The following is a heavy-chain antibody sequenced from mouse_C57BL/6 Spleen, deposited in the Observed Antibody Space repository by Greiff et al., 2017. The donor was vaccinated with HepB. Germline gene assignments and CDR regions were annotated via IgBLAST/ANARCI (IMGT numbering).Heavy chain of an antibody. V-gene: IGHV1-81*01. CDR1: GYTFTSYG. D-gene: IGHD1-3*01. Sequence: VQLQESGAELARPGASVKMSCKASGYTFTSYGISWVKQRTGQGLEWIGEIYPRSGNTYYNEKFKGKATLTADKSSTTAYLELRSLTSEDSAVYFCSRPLPHITGYFDVWGTGTTFTVSS. J-gene: IGHJ1*03. CDR3: SRPLPHITGYFDV. CDR2: IYPRSGNT.